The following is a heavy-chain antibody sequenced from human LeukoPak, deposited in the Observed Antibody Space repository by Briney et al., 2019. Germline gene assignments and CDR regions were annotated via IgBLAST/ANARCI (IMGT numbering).Heavy chain of an antibody. J-gene: IGHJ4*02. V-gene: IGHV3-23*01. CDR2: ISGSGSGGST. Sequence: PGGSLRLSCTASGFTFNNYAFHWVRQAPGKGLEWVSGISGSGSGGSTHYADSVKGRFTISRDNSKNTLYLQINSLRAEDTAIYYCAKAGSIRFDYWGQGTLVTVSS. CDR1: GFTFNNYA. CDR3: AKAGSIRFDY. D-gene: IGHD1-26*01.